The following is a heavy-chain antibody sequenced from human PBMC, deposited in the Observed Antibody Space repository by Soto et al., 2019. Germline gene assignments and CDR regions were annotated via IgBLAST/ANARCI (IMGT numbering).Heavy chain of an antibody. Sequence: EVQLVESGGGLVKPGRSLILSCTASGFTFADSVMSWFRQAPGKGLEWVGFIRRKAHGGTTEYAASVEGRFTISRDDSTSIAYLQMNSLKTEDTAVYYCARDLVSDYWGQVTLVTVSS. V-gene: IGHV3-49*05. CDR1: GFTFADSV. J-gene: IGHJ4*02. CDR3: ARDLVSDY. CDR2: IRRKAHGGTT.